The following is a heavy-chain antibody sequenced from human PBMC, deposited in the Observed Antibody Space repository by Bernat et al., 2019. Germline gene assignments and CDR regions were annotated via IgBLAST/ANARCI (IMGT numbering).Heavy chain of an antibody. J-gene: IGHJ4*02. V-gene: IGHV3-15*07. CDR1: GFTFSNAW. D-gene: IGHD1-26*01. Sequence: EVQLVESGGGLVKPGGSLRLSCAASGFTFSNAWMNWVRQAPGKGLEWVDRIKSKTDGGTTDYAAPVKGRFTISRDDSKNTLYLQMNSLKTEDTAVYYCTTDLVGATLYYFDYWGQGTLVTVSS. CDR3: TTDLVGATLYYFDY. CDR2: IKSKTDGGTT.